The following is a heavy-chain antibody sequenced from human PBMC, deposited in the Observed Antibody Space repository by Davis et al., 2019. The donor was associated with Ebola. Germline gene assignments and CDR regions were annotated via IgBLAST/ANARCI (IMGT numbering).Heavy chain of an antibody. CDR3: ARAPGGIFGDYYFDY. J-gene: IGHJ4*02. V-gene: IGHV4-34*01. D-gene: IGHD3-3*01. CDR1: GGSFRGYY. CDR2: INHSGST. Sequence: SQTPSLTCAVYGGSFRGYYWSWIRQPPGKGLEWIGEINHSGSTNYNPSLKSRVTMSADTSKNQVSLKLSSVTAADTAVYYCARAPGGIFGDYYFDYWGQGTLVTVSS.